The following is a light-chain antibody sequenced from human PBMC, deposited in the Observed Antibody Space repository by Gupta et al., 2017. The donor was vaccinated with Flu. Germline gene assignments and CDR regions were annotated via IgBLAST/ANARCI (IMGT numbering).Light chain of an antibody. Sequence: GDRVTLSCRASQSISTNLAWYQQKPGQAPRLLIYGVSTRAVLIPARFSGSGSGTEFTLTISGLQSEDFAVYYCQHFNSWPPTFGQGTRVDIK. CDR3: QHFNSWPPT. J-gene: IGKJ1*01. CDR2: GVS. V-gene: IGKV3-15*01. CDR1: QSISTN.